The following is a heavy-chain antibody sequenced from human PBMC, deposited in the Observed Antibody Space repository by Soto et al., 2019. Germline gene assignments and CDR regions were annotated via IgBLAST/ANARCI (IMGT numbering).Heavy chain of an antibody. D-gene: IGHD6-6*01. CDR1: GFTVSSNY. CDR3: AREEYSSSGLTTTGMDV. J-gene: IGHJ6*02. V-gene: IGHV3-53*01. CDR2: IYSGGST. Sequence: GGSLRLSCAASGFTVSSNYMSWVRQAPGKGLEWVSVIYSGGSTYYADSVKGRFTISRDNSKNTLYPQMNSLRAEDTAVYYCAREEYSSSGLTTTGMDVWGQGTTVTVSS.